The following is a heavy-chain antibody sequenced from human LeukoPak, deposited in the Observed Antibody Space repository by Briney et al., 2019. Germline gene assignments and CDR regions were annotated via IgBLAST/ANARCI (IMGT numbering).Heavy chain of an antibody. V-gene: IGHV3-23*01. CDR3: ASSPRRFSGLYSSSPFNGMDV. J-gene: IGHJ6*02. CDR2: ISGSGGST. CDR1: GFTFSSYA. Sequence: GGSLRLSCAASGFTFSSYAMSWVRQAPGKGLEWVSAISGSGGSTYYADSVKGRFTISRDNSKNTLYLQMNSLRAEDTAVYYCASSPRRFSGLYSSSPFNGMDVWGQGTTVTVPS. D-gene: IGHD6-13*01.